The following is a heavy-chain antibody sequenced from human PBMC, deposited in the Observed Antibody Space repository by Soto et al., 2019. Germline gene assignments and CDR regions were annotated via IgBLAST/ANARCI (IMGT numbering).Heavy chain of an antibody. Sequence: GGSLRLSCAASGFTFSDYYMSWIRQAPGKGLEWVSYISSSGSPIYYADSVKGRFTTSRDNAKNSLYLQVNTLRAEDTPVSYCAGTRGDSSVVYYFVYWGPGTLVTVSS. D-gene: IGHD3-22*01. V-gene: IGHV3-11*01. CDR2: ISSSGSPI. J-gene: IGHJ4*02. CDR1: GFTFSDYY. CDR3: AGTRGDSSVVYYFVY.